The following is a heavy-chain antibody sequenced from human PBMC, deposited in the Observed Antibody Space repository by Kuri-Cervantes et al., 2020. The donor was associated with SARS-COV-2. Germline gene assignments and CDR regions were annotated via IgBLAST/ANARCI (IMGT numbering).Heavy chain of an antibody. V-gene: IGHV3-48*03. CDR3: ARAPTVTLDY. CDR2: IGNTDSTT. D-gene: IGHD4-17*01. J-gene: IGHJ4*02. CDR1: GFTFNSYE. Sequence: GGSLRLSCAASGFTFNSYEMNWVRQAPGKGLEWLSYIGNTDSTTYYADSVKGRFTISRDNAKNLLYLQMNSLRAEDTALYYCARAPTVTLDYWGQGTLVTVSS.